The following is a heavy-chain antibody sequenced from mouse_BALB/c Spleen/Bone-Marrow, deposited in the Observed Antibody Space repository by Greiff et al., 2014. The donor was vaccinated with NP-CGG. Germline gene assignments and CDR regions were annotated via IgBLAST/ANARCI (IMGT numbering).Heavy chain of an antibody. CDR3: ARNFYGSSYFDY. CDR2: ISTYSGNT. Sequence: VKLVESGPELVRPGVSVKLSCKGSGYTFTAYAMHWVKQSHAKSLEWIGLISTYSGNTHYNQNFKGKATMTVDKSSSTAYMELARLTSGDSAIYYCARNFYGSSYFDYWGQGTTLTVSS. J-gene: IGHJ2*01. D-gene: IGHD1-1*01. CDR1: GYTFTAYA. V-gene: IGHV1-67*01.